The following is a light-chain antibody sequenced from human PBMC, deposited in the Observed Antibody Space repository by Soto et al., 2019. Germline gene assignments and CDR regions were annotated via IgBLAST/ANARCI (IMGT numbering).Light chain of an antibody. J-gene: IGKJ4*01. Sequence: EIVMTQSPATLSVSPGERATLSCRASQSVSSNLAWYQQKPGQAHRILIYGASTRATGIPARFSGSGSGTEFTLTISILQSEDFAVYYCQQYNNWPLTFGGGTKVEIK. V-gene: IGKV3-15*01. CDR1: QSVSSN. CDR2: GAS. CDR3: QQYNNWPLT.